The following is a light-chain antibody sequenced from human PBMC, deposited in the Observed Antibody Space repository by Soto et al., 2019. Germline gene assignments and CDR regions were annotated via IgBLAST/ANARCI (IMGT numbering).Light chain of an antibody. CDR2: AAS. CDR3: QQSYSTLSYT. V-gene: IGKV1-39*01. J-gene: IGKJ2*01. Sequence: DIQMTQSPSSLSASVGDRVTITCLASQSISSYLNWYQQKPGKAPKLLIYAASSLQSGVPSRFSGSGSGTDFTLTISSLQPEDFATYYCQQSYSTLSYTFGQGTKLEIK. CDR1: QSISSY.